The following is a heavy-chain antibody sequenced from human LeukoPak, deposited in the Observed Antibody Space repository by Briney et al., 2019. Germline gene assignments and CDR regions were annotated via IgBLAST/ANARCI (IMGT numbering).Heavy chain of an antibody. J-gene: IGHJ3*02. Sequence: ASEKVSCKASGYTFTGYYLHWVRQAPGQGLEWMGWINPNSGGTSDAQKFQGRVTMTRDTSISTAYMDLSRLRSDDTAVYYCARERIYSSSFNDAFDIWGQGTMVIVSS. V-gene: IGHV1-2*02. CDR1: GYTFTGYY. CDR2: INPNSGGT. CDR3: ARERIYSSSFNDAFDI. D-gene: IGHD6-6*01.